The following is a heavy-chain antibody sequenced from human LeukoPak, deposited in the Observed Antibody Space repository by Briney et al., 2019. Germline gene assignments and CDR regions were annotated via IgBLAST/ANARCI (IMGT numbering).Heavy chain of an antibody. Sequence: GGSLRLSCAASGFTFSSYAMSWVRQAPGKGLEWVSAISGSGGSTYYADSVKGRFTISRDNSKNTLYLQMNSLRAEDTAVYYCARDPSGVVPAATGVDYWGQGTLVTVSS. J-gene: IGHJ4*02. CDR1: GFTFSSYA. V-gene: IGHV3-23*01. CDR3: ARDPSGVVPAATGVDY. D-gene: IGHD2-2*01. CDR2: ISGSGGST.